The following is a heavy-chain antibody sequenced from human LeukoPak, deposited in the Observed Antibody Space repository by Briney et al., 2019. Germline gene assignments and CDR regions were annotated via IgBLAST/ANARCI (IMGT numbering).Heavy chain of an antibody. V-gene: IGHV4-59*01. CDR3: ARVYGQFDY. J-gene: IGHJ4*02. CDR1: GGSISSYY. CDR2: INDSGRT. Sequence: PSETLSLTCTVSGGSISSYYWSWIRQPPGKGLEWIGEINDSGRTNYNPSLKSRVTISVDTSKNQFSLKLSSVTAADTAVYYCARVYGQFDYWGQGTLVTVSS. D-gene: IGHD4-17*01.